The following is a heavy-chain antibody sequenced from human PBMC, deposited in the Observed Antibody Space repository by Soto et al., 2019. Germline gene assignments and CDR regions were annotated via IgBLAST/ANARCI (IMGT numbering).Heavy chain of an antibody. J-gene: IGHJ4*02. D-gene: IGHD3-22*01. CDR3: ARGPIHYYDSSAYDWEGAFDY. Sequence: GGSVKISCKASGYTFTSSAMHWVRQAPGQRLEWMGWINAGNGNTKYSQKFQGRVTINRDTSASTAYMELSSLRSEDTAVYYCARGPIHYYDSSAYDWEGAFDYWGQGTIVTVSS. V-gene: IGHV1-3*01. CDR2: INAGNGNT. CDR1: GYTFTSSA.